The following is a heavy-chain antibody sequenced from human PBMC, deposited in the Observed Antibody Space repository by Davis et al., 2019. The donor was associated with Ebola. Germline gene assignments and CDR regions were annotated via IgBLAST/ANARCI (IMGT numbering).Heavy chain of an antibody. V-gene: IGHV4-61*01. CDR1: GGSVSSGSYY. CDR3: ATSDTRYGDRNYYYYGMDV. CDR2: IYYSGST. J-gene: IGHJ6*02. D-gene: IGHD4-17*01. Sequence: SETLSLTCTVSGGSVSSGSYYWSWIRQPPEKGLEWVGYIYYSGSTNCNPSLKSRVTISVDTSKNQFSLKLSSVTAADTAVYYCATSDTRYGDRNYYYYGMDVWGQGTTVTVSS.